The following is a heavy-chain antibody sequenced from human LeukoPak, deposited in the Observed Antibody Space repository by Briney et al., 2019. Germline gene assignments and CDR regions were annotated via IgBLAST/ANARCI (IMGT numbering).Heavy chain of an antibody. V-gene: IGHV1-2*02. Sequence: EASVKVSCKASGYTFTGYYMHCVRQAPGQGLEWMGWINPNSGGTNYAQKFQGRVTMTRDTSISTAYMELSRLRSDNTAVYYCAREEGWDAFDIWGQGTMVTVSS. CDR1: GYTFTGYY. CDR2: INPNSGGT. J-gene: IGHJ3*02. CDR3: AREEGWDAFDI.